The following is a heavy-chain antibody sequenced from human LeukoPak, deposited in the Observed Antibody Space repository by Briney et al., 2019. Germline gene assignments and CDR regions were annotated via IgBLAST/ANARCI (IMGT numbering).Heavy chain of an antibody. V-gene: IGHV1-69*05. CDR3: VRVARNYGIDRYYYIDV. Sequence: ASVKVSCKASGYTFTSWEINWVRQAPGQGLEWMGGFVPIFTTPNNAHKSQGRVTFTTDASTSTAYMELSSLRSEDTAVYYCVRVARNYGIDRYYYIDVWGEGTTVTVS. CDR1: GYTFTSWE. CDR2: FVPIFTTP. D-gene: IGHD3-10*01. J-gene: IGHJ6*03.